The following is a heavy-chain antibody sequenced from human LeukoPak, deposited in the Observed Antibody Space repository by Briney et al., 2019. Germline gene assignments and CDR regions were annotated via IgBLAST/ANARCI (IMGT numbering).Heavy chain of an antibody. Sequence: PGGSLRLSCAASGFIFSDYVMHWVRQAPGKGLEWAVVISKDGNNKYYADSVKGRFTISRDNSKKTLYLQMNSLRAEDTAVYYCARDFQWELLGYFDYWGQGTLVTVSS. D-gene: IGHD1-26*01. CDR3: ARDFQWELLGYFDY. CDR2: ISKDGNNK. CDR1: GFIFSDYV. J-gene: IGHJ4*02. V-gene: IGHV3-30-3*01.